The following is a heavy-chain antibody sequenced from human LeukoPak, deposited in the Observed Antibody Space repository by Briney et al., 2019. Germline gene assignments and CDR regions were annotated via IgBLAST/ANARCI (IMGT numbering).Heavy chain of an antibody. CDR2: IIPILGIA. J-gene: IGHJ4*02. CDR1: GYTFTNFG. V-gene: IGHV1-69*04. CDR3: ARVNGYSYGSMYYFDY. D-gene: IGHD5-18*01. Sequence: GASVKVPCKASGYTFTNFGLSWVRQAPGQGLEWMGRIIPILGIANYAQKFQGRVTITADKSTSTAYMELSSLRSEDTAVYHCARVNGYSYGSMYYFDYWGQGTLVTVSS.